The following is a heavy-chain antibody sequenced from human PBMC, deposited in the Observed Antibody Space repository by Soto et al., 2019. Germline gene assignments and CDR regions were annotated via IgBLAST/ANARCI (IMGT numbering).Heavy chain of an antibody. CDR2: IRSKAYGGTT. CDR3: TKYTYTSRYAYYGMDV. V-gene: IGHV3-49*03. Sequence: GGTLRLSCTTSGFTFGDYAMSWSRQAPGKGLEWVGVIRSKAYGGTTDYAASVQGRFTISRDDSKSIAYLQMNSLKSEDTGVYYCTKYTYTSRYAYYGMDVWGHGTTVTVSS. CDR1: GFTFGDYA. J-gene: IGHJ6*02. D-gene: IGHD6-13*01.